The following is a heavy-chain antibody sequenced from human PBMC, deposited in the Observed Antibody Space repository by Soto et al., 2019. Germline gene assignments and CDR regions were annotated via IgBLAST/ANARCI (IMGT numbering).Heavy chain of an antibody. CDR3: ARLRGYSYGFYYYYGMDV. Sequence: PSETLSLTCAVYGGSFSGYYWSWIRQPPGKGLEWIGEINHSGSTNYNPSLKSRVTISVDTSKNQFSLKLSSVTAADTAVYYCARLRGYSYGFYYYYGMDVWGQGTTVT. V-gene: IGHV4-34*01. CDR1: GGSFSGYY. CDR2: INHSGST. D-gene: IGHD5-18*01. J-gene: IGHJ6*02.